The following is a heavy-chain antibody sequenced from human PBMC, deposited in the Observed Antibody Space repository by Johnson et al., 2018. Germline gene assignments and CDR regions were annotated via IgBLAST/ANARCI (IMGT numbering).Heavy chain of an antibody. CDR2: VTGSGMTT. J-gene: IGHJ4*02. Sequence: VQLVQSGGGLVQPGGSLRLSCGASGFTFKTFAMAWVRQAPGQGLEWVATVTGSGMTTYLADSVKGRFTISRDHSNDTLFLQMNSLRAEDIAEYFRARDRGGKVDTGALEYWGQGTLVTVSS. CDR3: ARDRGGKVDTGALEY. CDR1: GFTFKTFA. D-gene: IGHD5-18*01. V-gene: IGHV3-23*04.